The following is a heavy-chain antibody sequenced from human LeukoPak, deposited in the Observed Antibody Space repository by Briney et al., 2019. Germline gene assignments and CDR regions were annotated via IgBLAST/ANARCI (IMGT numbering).Heavy chain of an antibody. V-gene: IGHV1-8*01. J-gene: IGHJ6*02. CDR3: ARERITIFGVVYYYYGMDV. CDR2: MNPNSGNT. CDR1: GYTFTSYD. Sequence: GASVKVSCKASGYTFTSYDINWVRQATGQGLEWMGWMNPNSGNTGYAQKFQGRVTMTRSTSISTAYMELSSLRSEDTAVYYCARERITIFGVVYYYYGMDVWGQGTTVTVSS. D-gene: IGHD3-3*01.